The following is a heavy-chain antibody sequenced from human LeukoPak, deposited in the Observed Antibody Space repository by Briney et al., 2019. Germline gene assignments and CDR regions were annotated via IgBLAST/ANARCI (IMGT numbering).Heavy chain of an antibody. CDR2: ISSSSSTI. V-gene: IGHV3-48*01. Sequence: PGGSLRLSCAASGFTFSSYSMNWVRQAPGKGLEWVSYISSSSSTIYYADSVKGRLTISRDNAKNSLYLQMNSLRAEDTAVYYCARDRRSGSYGRMFDYWGQGTLVTVSS. J-gene: IGHJ4*02. CDR3: ARDRRSGSYGRMFDY. D-gene: IGHD3-10*01. CDR1: GFTFSSYS.